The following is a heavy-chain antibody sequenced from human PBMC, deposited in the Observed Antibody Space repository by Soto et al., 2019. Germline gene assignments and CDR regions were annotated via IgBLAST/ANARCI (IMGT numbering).Heavy chain of an antibody. CDR3: ARRKERSGPHYFDY. J-gene: IGHJ4*02. CDR2: MNPYNGNT. D-gene: IGHD6-25*01. CDR1: GYTFTGYY. Sequence: ASVKVSCKASGYTFTGYYMHWVRQAPGQGLEWMGWMNPYNGNTGSTQKFQGRVTMTRNTSISTVYMELTSLRSEDTAVYYCARRKERSGPHYFDYWGQGSLVTVSS. V-gene: IGHV1-8*02.